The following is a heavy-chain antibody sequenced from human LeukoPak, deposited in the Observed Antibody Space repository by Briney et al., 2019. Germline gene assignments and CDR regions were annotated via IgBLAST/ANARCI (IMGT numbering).Heavy chain of an antibody. CDR2: ISGSGGST. J-gene: IGHJ4*02. CDR3: AKTLVGAPSGPDYYFDS. D-gene: IGHD1-26*01. V-gene: IGHV3-23*01. Sequence: GGSLRLSCAASGFPFTSYAMTRVRQAPGKGLEWVSSISGSGGSTYYPASVKGRFTISRDNSKKTLYLQINSLRAEDTAVYYCAKTLVGAPSGPDYYFDSWGQGTLVTVSS. CDR1: GFPFTSYA.